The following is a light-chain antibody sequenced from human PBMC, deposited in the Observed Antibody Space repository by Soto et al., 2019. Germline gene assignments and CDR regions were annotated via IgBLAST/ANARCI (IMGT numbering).Light chain of an antibody. V-gene: IGKV1-5*01. CDR2: DAS. CDR1: QSISSC. CDR3: QQHWT. J-gene: IGKJ1*01. Sequence: DIQMTQSPSTLSGSVGDRATMTCRASQSISSCLAWYQQKPGKAPKLLIYDASSLESGVPSRFSGSGSGTDFTLTISSLQPDDFATYYCQQHWTFGQGTKVDIK.